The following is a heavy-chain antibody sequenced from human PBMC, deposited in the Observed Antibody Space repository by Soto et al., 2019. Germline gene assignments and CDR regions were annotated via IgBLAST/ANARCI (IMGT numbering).Heavy chain of an antibody. CDR1: GFTFSSYG. CDR2: ISYDGSNK. Sequence: QVQLVESGGGVVQPGRSLRLSCAASGFTFSSYGMHWVRQAPGKGLEWVAVISYDGSNKYYADSVKGRFTISRDNSKNTLYLQMNSLRAEDTAVSYCAKAVVDTAMVTDFDYWGQGTLVTVSS. V-gene: IGHV3-30*18. CDR3: AKAVVDTAMVTDFDY. J-gene: IGHJ4*02. D-gene: IGHD5-18*01.